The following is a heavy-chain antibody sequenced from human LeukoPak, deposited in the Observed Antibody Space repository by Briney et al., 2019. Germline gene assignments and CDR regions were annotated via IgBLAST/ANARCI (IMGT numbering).Heavy chain of an antibody. CDR2: IYTSGST. J-gene: IGHJ3*02. V-gene: IGHV4-61*02. D-gene: IGHD2-2*03. CDR3: ARDGYCSSTSCYDAFDI. CDR1: GGSISSGSYF. Sequence: SETLSLTCTVSGGSISSGSYFWSWIRQPAGKGLEWIGRIYTSGSTNYNPSLKSRVTISVDTSKNQFSLKLSSVTAADTAVYYCARDGYCSSTSCYDAFDIWGQGTMVTVSS.